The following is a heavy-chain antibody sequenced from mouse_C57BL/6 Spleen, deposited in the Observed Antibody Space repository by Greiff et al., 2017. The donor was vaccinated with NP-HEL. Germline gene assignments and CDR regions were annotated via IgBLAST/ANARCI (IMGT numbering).Heavy chain of an antibody. D-gene: IGHD1-1*01. CDR1: GYTFTSYG. Sequence: VQLQQSGAELARPGASVKLSCKASGYTFTSYGISWVKQRTGQGLEWIGVIYPRSGITDYNAKFKCKATLPADKSSSTAYRELRILTSEDSAVYFCARGGLTTVVAGNLDYWGQGTTLTVSA. V-gene: IGHV1-81*01. J-gene: IGHJ2*01. CDR3: ARGGLTTVVAGNLDY. CDR2: IYPRSGIT.